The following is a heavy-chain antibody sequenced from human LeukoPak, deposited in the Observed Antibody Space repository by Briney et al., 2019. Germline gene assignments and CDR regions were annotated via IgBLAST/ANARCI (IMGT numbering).Heavy chain of an antibody. CDR3: TSRNYYGSGSPNYYYYGMDV. V-gene: IGHV3-73*01. Sequence: PGGSLRLSCAASGFTFSGSAMHWVRQASGKGLEWVGRISSKANSYATAYAASVKGRFTISRDDSKNTAYLQMNSLKTEDTAVYYCTSRNYYGSGSPNYYYYGMDVWGQGTTVTVSS. D-gene: IGHD3-10*01. J-gene: IGHJ6*02. CDR2: ISSKANSYAT. CDR1: GFTFSGSA.